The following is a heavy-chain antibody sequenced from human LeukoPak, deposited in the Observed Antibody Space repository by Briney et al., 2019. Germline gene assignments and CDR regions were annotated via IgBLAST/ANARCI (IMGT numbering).Heavy chain of an antibody. V-gene: IGHV3-21*01. CDR3: ARGTYHFIDY. CDR2: ISSSSSDI. Sequence: PGGSLRLFCAASGFTFSSYAMSWVRQAPGKGLEWVSSISSSSSDIYYADSVKGRFTISRDNSKNTLYLQMNSLRAEDTAVYYCARGTYHFIDYWGQGTLVTVSS. J-gene: IGHJ4*02. CDR1: GFTFSSYA.